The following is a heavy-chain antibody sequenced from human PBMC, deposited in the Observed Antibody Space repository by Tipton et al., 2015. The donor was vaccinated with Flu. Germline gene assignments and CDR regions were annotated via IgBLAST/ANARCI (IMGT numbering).Heavy chain of an antibody. CDR2: IYYSGST. CDR3: ARGEDILTGYLFDY. CDR1: GGSISSYY. V-gene: IGHV4-59*08. J-gene: IGHJ4*02. D-gene: IGHD3-9*01. Sequence: TLSLTCTVSGGSISSYYWSWIRQPPGKGLEWIGYIYYSGSTNYNPSLKSRVTISVDTSKNQFSLKLSSVTAADTAVYYCARGEDILTGYLFDYWGQGTLVTVSS.